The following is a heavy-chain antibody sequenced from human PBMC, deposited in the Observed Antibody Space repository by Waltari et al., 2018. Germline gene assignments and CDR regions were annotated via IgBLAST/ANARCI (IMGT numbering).Heavy chain of an antibody. CDR1: GLTYSHSA. Sequence: EVQLLESGGGLVQPGGSWSIPLQASGLTYSHSAMSWVRQAPGKGLEWVAGITGSGDNTYYAGSVKGRFTISRDNSKNTLSLQMNSLRDDDTAVYSCAKNANANYINWFDPWGQGTLVTVSS. CDR3: AKNANANYINWFDP. D-gene: IGHD1-7*01. CDR2: ITGSGDNT. J-gene: IGHJ5*02. V-gene: IGHV3-23*01.